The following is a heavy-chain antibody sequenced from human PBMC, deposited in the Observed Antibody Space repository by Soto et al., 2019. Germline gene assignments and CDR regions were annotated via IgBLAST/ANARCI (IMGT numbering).Heavy chain of an antibody. J-gene: IGHJ6*02. V-gene: IGHV4-59*01. CDR1: SGSMNSDY. D-gene: IGHD1-20*01. CDR3: ARYKANYYYDIYV. Sequence: KSSETLSLTCTVSSGSMNSDYWTWIRQSPGKGLEWIGYISYNGISKHNPSLSSRVTISLDTSKNQFSLKLSSVTAADTAVYYCARYKANYYYDIYVCGQGTTVTVS. CDR2: ISYNGIS.